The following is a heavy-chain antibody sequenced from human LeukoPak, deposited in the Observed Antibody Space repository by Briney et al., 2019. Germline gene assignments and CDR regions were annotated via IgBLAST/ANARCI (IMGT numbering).Heavy chain of an antibody. J-gene: IGHJ6*02. D-gene: IGHD5-12*01. CDR1: GFTFSSYA. Sequence: GGSLGLSCAASGFTFSSYAMSWVRQAPGKGLEWVSAISGSGGSAYYADSVKGRFTISRDNSKNTLYLQMNSLRAEDTAVYYCAKKQGGIIVATTLHYYYGMDVWGQGTTVTVSS. V-gene: IGHV3-23*01. CDR3: AKKQGGIIVATTLHYYYGMDV. CDR2: ISGSGGSA.